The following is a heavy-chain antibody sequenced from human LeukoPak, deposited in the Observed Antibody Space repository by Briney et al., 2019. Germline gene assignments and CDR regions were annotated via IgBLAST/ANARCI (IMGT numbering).Heavy chain of an antibody. V-gene: IGHV1-2*04. CDR3: ARDGQEEEQLVLDY. Sequence: APVKVSCKASGYTFTGYYMHWVRQAPGQGLEWMGWINPNSGGTNYAQKFQGWVTMTRDTSISTAYMELSRLRSDDTAVYYCARDGQEEEQLVLDYWGQGTLVTVSS. CDR1: GYTFTGYY. D-gene: IGHD6-6*01. CDR2: INPNSGGT. J-gene: IGHJ4*02.